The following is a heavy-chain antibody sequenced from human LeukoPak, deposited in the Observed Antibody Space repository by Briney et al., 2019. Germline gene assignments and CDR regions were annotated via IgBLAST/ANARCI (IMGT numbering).Heavy chain of an antibody. CDR2: INPNSGDT. CDR3: ARDKVNRSPLDY. D-gene: IGHD1-14*01. CDR1: AHTFTGYY. Sequence: GASVKVSCKASAHTFTGYYMHWVRQAPGQGLEWMGWINPNSGDTNYAQKFQGRVTMTRDTSISTAYMDLSRLRSDDTALYYCARDKVNRSPLDYWGQGTLVTVSS. J-gene: IGHJ4*02. V-gene: IGHV1-2*02.